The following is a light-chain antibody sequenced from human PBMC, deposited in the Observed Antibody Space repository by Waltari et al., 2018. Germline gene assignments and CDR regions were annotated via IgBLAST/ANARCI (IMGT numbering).Light chain of an antibody. CDR2: PAS. J-gene: IGKJ5*01. CDR3: QQANSCAIT. V-gene: IGKV1-12*01. Sequence: DIQMTQSPSSVSASVGDRVTITCRASQGVSNWLAWYQQKPGKAPKLLIYPASTLQSGVLSRWSGSGSVTDFTVTISSVQSADFATYYCQQANSCAITFGQGTRLEIK. CDR1: QGVSNW.